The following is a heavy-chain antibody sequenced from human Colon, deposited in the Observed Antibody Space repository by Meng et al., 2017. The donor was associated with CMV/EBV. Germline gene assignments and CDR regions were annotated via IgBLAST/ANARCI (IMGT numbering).Heavy chain of an antibody. D-gene: IGHD1-7*01. J-gene: IGHJ6*02. CDR1: GFQFDNYA. V-gene: IGHV3-9*01. CDR2: ITWNSGRK. CDR3: AKDISPVGGTTGFHGMDV. Sequence: GGSLRLSCAASGFQFDNYAMHWVRQAPGKGLEWVSSITWNSGRKEYVDSVDGRFTISRDNAKDSLYLQMNGLRAEDTALYYCAKDISPVGGTTGFHGMDVWGQGTTVTVSS.